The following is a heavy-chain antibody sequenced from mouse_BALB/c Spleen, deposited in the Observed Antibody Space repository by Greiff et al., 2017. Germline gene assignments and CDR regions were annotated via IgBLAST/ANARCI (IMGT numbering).Heavy chain of an antibody. Sequence: VQLQESGAELAKPGASVKMSCKASGYTFTSYWMHWVKQRPGQGLEWIGYINPSTGYTEYNQKFKDKATLTADKSSSTAYMQLSSLTSEDSAVYYCARFGDGGYYFDYWGQGTTLTVSS. J-gene: IGHJ2*01. CDR2: INPSTGYT. CDR1: GYTFTSYW. V-gene: IGHV1-7*01. CDR3: ARFGDGGYYFDY. D-gene: IGHD1-2*01.